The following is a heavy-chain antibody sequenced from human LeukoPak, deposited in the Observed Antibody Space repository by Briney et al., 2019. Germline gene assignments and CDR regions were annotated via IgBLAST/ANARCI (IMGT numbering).Heavy chain of an antibody. Sequence: PGGSLRLSCAASGFTVFNYWMSWVRQAPGKGLEWVANIKQDGSEKYYVDSVKGRFTISRDNAKNSLYLQMNSLRAEDTAVYYCARDIGYPSGGLLGLFDPWGQGTLVTVSS. CDR3: ARDIGYPSGGLLGLFDP. CDR1: GFTVFNYW. CDR2: IKQDGSEK. V-gene: IGHV3-7*01. J-gene: IGHJ5*02. D-gene: IGHD3-10*01.